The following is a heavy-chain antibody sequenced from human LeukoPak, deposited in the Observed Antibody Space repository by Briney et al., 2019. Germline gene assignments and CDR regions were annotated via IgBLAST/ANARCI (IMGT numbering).Heavy chain of an antibody. CDR2: INPSGGST. CDR1: GYTFTSYY. Sequence: GASVKVSCKASGYTFTSYYMHWVRQAPGQGLEWMGIINPSGGSTNYAQKFQGRVTMTRDTSASTVYMELSSLRSEDTAVYYCARDLHYYDGSDYYPFFDYWGQGTLVTVSS. D-gene: IGHD3-22*01. J-gene: IGHJ4*02. V-gene: IGHV1-46*01. CDR3: ARDLHYYDGSDYYPFFDY.